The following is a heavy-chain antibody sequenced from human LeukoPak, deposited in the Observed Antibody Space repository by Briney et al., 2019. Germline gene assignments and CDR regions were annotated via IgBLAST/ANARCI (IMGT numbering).Heavy chain of an antibody. V-gene: IGHV4-39*01. D-gene: IGHD6-6*01. CDR1: GDSISSSPSY. Sequence: PSETLSLTCTVSGDSISSSPSYWGWIRQPPGKGLEWIGSIYYSGSTYYKPSLKSRVTISVDTSKNQFSVKLSSVTAADTAVYYCARLGIAARHYYYYGMDVWGQGTTVTVSS. CDR3: ARLGIAARHYYYYGMDV. CDR2: IYYSGST. J-gene: IGHJ6*02.